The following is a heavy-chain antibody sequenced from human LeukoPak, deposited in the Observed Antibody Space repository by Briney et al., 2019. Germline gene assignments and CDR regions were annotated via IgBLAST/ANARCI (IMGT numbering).Heavy chain of an antibody. V-gene: IGHV4-39*01. D-gene: IGHD3-3*01. Sequence: SETLSLTCSASGGSISRSSYNWGWIRQPPGKGLEWIGSIYYSGRTYYNPSLKSRVTISVDTSKNQFSLKLSSVTAADTAVDYCARIITYYDFPCWFDPWGQGTLVTVSS. J-gene: IGHJ5*02. CDR2: IYYSGRT. CDR1: GGSISRSSYN. CDR3: ARIITYYDFPCWFDP.